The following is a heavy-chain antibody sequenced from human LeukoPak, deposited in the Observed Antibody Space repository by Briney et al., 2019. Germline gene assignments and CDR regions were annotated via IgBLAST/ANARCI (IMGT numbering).Heavy chain of an antibody. D-gene: IGHD3-3*01. J-gene: IGHJ3*02. CDR3: ARVGAHYDFWSGYSFRYDAIDI. CDR1: GFTCSSYW. Sequence: QPWGSLRRSCSGSGFTCSSYWLHWVPPAPGHGLVGVLRINNDGSSTRYADSGKGRFTIARANAKDTLYLQINRSRAEATAVCYSARVGAHYDFWSGYSFRYDAIDISGQGTMVTVSS. CDR2: INNDGSST. V-gene: IGHV3-74*01.